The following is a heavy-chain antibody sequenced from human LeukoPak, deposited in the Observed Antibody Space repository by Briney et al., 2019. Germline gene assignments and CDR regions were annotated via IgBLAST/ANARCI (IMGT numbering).Heavy chain of an antibody. D-gene: IGHD1-1*01. CDR3: ARDWNRYAY. Sequence: PSETLSLTCSVSGGSISSCTYSWGWIRQPPGKGLEWIGSFSCSGSTYYNPSLKSRVTISVDTSKSQFSLYMDSVTAAHTAVYYCARDWNRYAYWGQGTLVTVSS. CDR1: GGSISSCTYS. CDR2: FSCSGST. J-gene: IGHJ4*02. V-gene: IGHV4-39*07.